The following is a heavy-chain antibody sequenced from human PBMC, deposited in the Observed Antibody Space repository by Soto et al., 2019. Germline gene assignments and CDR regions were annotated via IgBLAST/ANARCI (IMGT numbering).Heavy chain of an antibody. D-gene: IGHD4-17*01. V-gene: IGHV3-23*01. Sequence: EVQLLESGGGLEQPGGSLKLSCAASGFTFNDYALCWVRQAPGKGLEWVSAISGSAADTNYADSVRGRFTISRDNSKNTLYLRMDNLGPEDTAVYYCAKDRMRSDYGLDWYFDLWGRGTLVTVSS. CDR3: AKDRMRSDYGLDWYFDL. CDR2: ISGSAADT. J-gene: IGHJ2*01. CDR1: GFTFNDYA.